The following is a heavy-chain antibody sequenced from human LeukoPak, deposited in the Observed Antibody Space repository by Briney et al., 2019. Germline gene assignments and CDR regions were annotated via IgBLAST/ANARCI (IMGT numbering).Heavy chain of an antibody. J-gene: IGHJ4*02. CDR2: INTYNGNT. D-gene: IGHD1-26*01. CDR3: ARDLVDGVGPPGAY. Sequence: ASVKVSCKASGYTFTNYGITWMRQAPGQGLEWMGWINTYNGNTNYAQKLQGRVTITTDTSTGTAYMELRSLRSDDTAVFYCARDLVDGVGPPGAYWGQGALVTVSS. V-gene: IGHV1-18*01. CDR1: GYTFTNYG.